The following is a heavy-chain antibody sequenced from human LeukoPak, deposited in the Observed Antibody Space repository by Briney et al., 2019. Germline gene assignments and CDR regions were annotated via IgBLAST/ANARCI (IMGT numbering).Heavy chain of an antibody. J-gene: IGHJ4*02. CDR2: IYTSGST. CDR1: GGSLSSSSYY. V-gene: IGHV4-61*02. CDR3: ARVNLGGYYPDY. Sequence: SETLSLTCTVSGGSLSSSSYYWSWIRQPAGKGLEWIGRIYTSGSTNYNPSLKSRVTISVDTSKNQFSLKLSSVTAADTAVYYCARVNLGGYYPDYWGQGTLVTVSS. D-gene: IGHD3-3*01.